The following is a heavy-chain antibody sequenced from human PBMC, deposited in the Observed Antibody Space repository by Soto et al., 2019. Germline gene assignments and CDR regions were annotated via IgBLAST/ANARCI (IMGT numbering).Heavy chain of an antibody. Sequence: QVQLQQWGAGLLKPSETLSLTCAVYGGSFSGYYWSWIRQPPGKGLEWIGEINHSGCTNYNPSLKSRVTISVDTSKNQFSLKLSSVTAADTAVYYRARGKRRAYCGGDCYPIFDYWGQGTLVTVSS. CDR2: INHSGCT. CDR3: ARGKRRAYCGGDCYPIFDY. J-gene: IGHJ4*02. CDR1: GGSFSGYY. D-gene: IGHD2-21*02. V-gene: IGHV4-34*01.